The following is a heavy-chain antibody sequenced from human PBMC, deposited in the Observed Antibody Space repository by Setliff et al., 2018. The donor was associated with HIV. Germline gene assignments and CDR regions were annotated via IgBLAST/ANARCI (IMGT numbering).Heavy chain of an antibody. CDR3: ASPRLDWSFSHFDY. CDR1: GGTFTSSA. D-gene: IGHD3-9*01. Sequence: SVKVSCKASGGTFTSSAISWVRQARGQGLEWMGAIIPHFDAPQYAQKFQGRVTITADQSTSTAYMELSGLTSEDTAVYYCASPRLDWSFSHFDYWGQGTPVIVSS. V-gene: IGHV1-69*13. J-gene: IGHJ4*02. CDR2: IIPHFDAP.